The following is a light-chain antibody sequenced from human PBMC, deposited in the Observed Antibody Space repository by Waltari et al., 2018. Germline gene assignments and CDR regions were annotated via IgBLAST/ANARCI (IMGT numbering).Light chain of an antibody. V-gene: IGKV3-15*01. Sequence: EIVMTQSPATLSVSPGERATLSCRASQSVSSNLAWYQQKPGQAPRLLIYGASTSATGIPARFSCSGSGTELTLTISSLQSEDFAVYDCQQYNNWPPWTFGQGTKVEIK. CDR2: GAS. J-gene: IGKJ1*01. CDR1: QSVSSN. CDR3: QQYNNWPPWT.